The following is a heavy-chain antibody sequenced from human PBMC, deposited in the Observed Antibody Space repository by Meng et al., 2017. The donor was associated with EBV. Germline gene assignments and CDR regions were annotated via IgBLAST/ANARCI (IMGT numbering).Heavy chain of an antibody. V-gene: IGHV1-8*01. CDR2: MNPNSGNT. CDR1: GYTFTSYD. CDR3: ARGRGVYCSGGSCYPGWFDP. Sequence: QVQLVQSGAEAKNPGASVKVSFKASGYTFTSYDINWVRQATGQGLEWMGWMNPNSGNTGYAQKFQGRVTMTRNTSISTAYMELSSLRSEDTAVYYCARGRGVYCSGGSCYPGWFDPWGQGTLVTVSS. D-gene: IGHD2-15*01. J-gene: IGHJ5*02.